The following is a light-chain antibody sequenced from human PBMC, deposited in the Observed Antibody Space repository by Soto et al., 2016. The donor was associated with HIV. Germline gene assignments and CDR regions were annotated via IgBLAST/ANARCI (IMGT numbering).Light chain of an antibody. Sequence: VIWMTQSPSLLSASTGDRVTITCRMSQGISSHLAWYQQKPGKAPELLIYPASTLQSGVPSRFSGSGSGTEFTLTISSLQPEDFATYYCQQLNSYHTWTFGQGTKVEI. J-gene: IGKJ1*01. CDR3: QQLNSYHTWT. CDR1: QGISSH. V-gene: IGKV1D-8*03. CDR2: PAS.